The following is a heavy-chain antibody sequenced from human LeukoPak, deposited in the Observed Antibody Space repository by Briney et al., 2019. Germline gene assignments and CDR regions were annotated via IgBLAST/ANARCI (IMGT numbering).Heavy chain of an antibody. CDR3: ARDGAVGSGNEFDH. CDR1: EFTFSTYN. CDR2: ISTSNSDI. D-gene: IGHD5-12*01. V-gene: IGHV3-21*01. Sequence: GGSLRLSCAASEFTFSTYNMNWVRQAPGKGLEWVSSISTSNSDIYYADSMKGRFTISRDNAKNSVYLQMNSLRAEDTAVYYCARDGAVGSGNEFDHWGQGTLVTVSS. J-gene: IGHJ4*02.